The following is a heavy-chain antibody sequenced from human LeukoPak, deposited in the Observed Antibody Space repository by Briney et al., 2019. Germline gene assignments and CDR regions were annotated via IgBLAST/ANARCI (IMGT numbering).Heavy chain of an antibody. CDR1: GFTFSSYG. Sequence: PGGSLRLSCAASGFTFSSYGMHWVRQAPGKGLEGVAFIRYDGSNKYYAVSVKGRFTISRDNSKNTLYLRMNSLRAEDTAVYYCAKDHDILTGYYPQSAFDYWGQGTLVTVSS. CDR2: IRYDGSNK. J-gene: IGHJ4*02. D-gene: IGHD3-9*01. V-gene: IGHV3-30*02. CDR3: AKDHDILTGYYPQSAFDY.